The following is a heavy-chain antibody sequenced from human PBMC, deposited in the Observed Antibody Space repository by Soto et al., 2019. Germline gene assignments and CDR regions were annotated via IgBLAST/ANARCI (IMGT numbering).Heavy chain of an antibody. V-gene: IGHV3-74*01. CDR1: GFTFSSYC. D-gene: IGHD3-16*01. Sequence: GGSLRLSCVVSGFTFSSYCMHWVRQAPGKGLVWVSRICGDAAPPDYADSVKGRFTISRDNAKNALYLQMNSLRAEDTAVYYCPPFKYDLPWGQGTLVTVSS. CDR2: ICGDAAPP. CDR3: PPFKYDLP. J-gene: IGHJ5*02.